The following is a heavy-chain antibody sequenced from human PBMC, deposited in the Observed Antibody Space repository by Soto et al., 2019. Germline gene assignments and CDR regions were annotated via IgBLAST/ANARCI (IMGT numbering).Heavy chain of an antibody. J-gene: IGHJ4*02. V-gene: IGHV3-23*01. CDR2: ISGSGGST. CDR3: AKASSYPYYFDY. Sequence: EVQLLESGGGLVQPGGSLRLSCAASGFTFSSYAMSWVRQAPGKGLEWVSAISGSGGSTYYADSVKGRFTISRDNSKNTLYLQMNTLRAEDTAVYYCAKASSYPYYFDYWGQGTLVTVSS. CDR1: GFTFSSYA. D-gene: IGHD1-26*01.